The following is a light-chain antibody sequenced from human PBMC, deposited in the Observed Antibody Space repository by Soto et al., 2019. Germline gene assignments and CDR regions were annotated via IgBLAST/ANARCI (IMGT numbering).Light chain of an antibody. CDR1: HDISTF. Sequence: DIQLTQSPSLLSASIGDRVTITCRASHDISTFLGWYQQKPGKAPKLLIYEASTLQSGVPSRFSGSGSGTEFTLTISGLLPEDFAAYHCQQLYTLPFPFGQGTRLEIK. CDR2: EAS. V-gene: IGKV1-9*01. CDR3: QQLYTLPFP. J-gene: IGKJ5*01.